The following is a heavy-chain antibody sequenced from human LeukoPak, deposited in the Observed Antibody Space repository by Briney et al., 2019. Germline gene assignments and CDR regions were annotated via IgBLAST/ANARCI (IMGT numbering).Heavy chain of an antibody. J-gene: IGHJ5*02. D-gene: IGHD2-15*01. CDR3: ARVGGIDYCSGGSCYFDP. Sequence: SETLSLTCTVSGGSISSYYWSWIRQPPGKGREWNGYIYYSGSTNYNPSLKSRVTISVDTSKNQFSLKLSSVTAADTAVYYCARVGGIDYCSGGSCYFDPWGQGTLVTVSS. CDR1: GGSISSYY. V-gene: IGHV4-59*01. CDR2: IYYSGST.